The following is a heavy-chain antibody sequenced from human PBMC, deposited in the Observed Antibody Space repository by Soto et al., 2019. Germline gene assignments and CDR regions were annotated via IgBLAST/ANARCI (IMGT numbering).Heavy chain of an antibody. CDR1: GGSISSGDYY. CDR3: ARVFFWDADGPNWFDT. J-gene: IGHJ5*02. V-gene: IGHV4-30-4*01. D-gene: IGHD1-26*01. Sequence: PSETLSLTCTVSGGSISSGDYYWSWIRQPPGKGLEWIGYIYYSGSTYYNPSLKSRVTISVDTSKNQFSLKLSSVTAADTAVYYCARVFFWDADGPNWFDTWGQGTLVTVSS. CDR2: IYYSGST.